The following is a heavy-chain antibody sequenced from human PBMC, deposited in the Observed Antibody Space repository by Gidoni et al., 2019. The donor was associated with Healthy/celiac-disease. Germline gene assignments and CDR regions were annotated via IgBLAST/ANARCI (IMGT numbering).Heavy chain of an antibody. Sequence: EVQLLESGGGLVQPGGSLSLSCAASGFPFSSYAMRWVLQATGKGLEWVSAISGSGGSTYYADSVKGRFTIARDNAKNTLYLQMNSLRAEETAVYYCAKDRIAVAGIPSDYWGQGTLVTVSS. CDR3: AKDRIAVAGIPSDY. D-gene: IGHD6-19*01. V-gene: IGHV3-23*01. J-gene: IGHJ4*02. CDR1: GFPFSSYA. CDR2: ISGSGGST.